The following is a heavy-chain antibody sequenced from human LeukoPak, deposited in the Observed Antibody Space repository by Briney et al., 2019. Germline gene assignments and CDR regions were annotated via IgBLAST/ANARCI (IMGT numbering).Heavy chain of an antibody. CDR2: ISAYNGNT. Sequence: GASVKVSCKACGYTFTSYGISWVRQAPGQRLEWMGWISAYNGNTNYAQKFQGRVTMTRDTSISTAYMELSRLRSDDTAVYYCARDSTPGFSSYYYWGQGTLVTVSS. J-gene: IGHJ4*02. CDR1: GYTFTSYG. D-gene: IGHD6-13*01. CDR3: ARDSTPGFSSYYY. V-gene: IGHV1-18*01.